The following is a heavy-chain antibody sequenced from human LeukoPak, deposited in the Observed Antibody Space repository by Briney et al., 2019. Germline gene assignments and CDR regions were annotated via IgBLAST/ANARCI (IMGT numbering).Heavy chain of an antibody. J-gene: IGHJ4*01. Sequence: SETLSLTCTVSGGSISSSAYYSGWIRLPPGKGLEWIGSIYYTGSTYYNPSLKTRVTISVDTSKNQFSLRLSSVTAADTAVYYCARHTALGSPLHYWGHGTLVTVSS. CDR2: IYYTGST. D-gene: IGHD5-18*01. CDR3: ARHTALGSPLHY. V-gene: IGHV4-39*01. CDR1: GGSISSSAYY.